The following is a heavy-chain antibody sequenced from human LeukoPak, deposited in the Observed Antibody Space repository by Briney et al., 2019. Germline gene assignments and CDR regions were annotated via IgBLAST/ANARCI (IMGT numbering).Heavy chain of an antibody. CDR2: IKQDGSEK. CDR3: ARLAYSSTWYWYFGL. D-gene: IGHD6-13*01. CDR1: AFTFSRNW. V-gene: IGHV3-7*03. Sequence: GGSLRLSCAASAFTFSRNWMSWVRQAPGKGLEWVANIKQDGSEKYYVDSVKCRFTISRDNAKNSLYLQLSTLRAEDTAIYYCARLAYSSTWYWYFGLWGRGTLVTVSS. J-gene: IGHJ2*01.